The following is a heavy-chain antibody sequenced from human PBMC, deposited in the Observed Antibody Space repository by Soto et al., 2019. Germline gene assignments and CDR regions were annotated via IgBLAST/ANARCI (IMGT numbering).Heavy chain of an antibody. D-gene: IGHD4-4*01. CDR1: GFSFESYS. CDR3: AKESVKRTYSFYGMDV. V-gene: IGHV3-30*18. Sequence: LVESGGGVVQPGRSLTLSCAGSGFSFESYSMHWVRQAPGKGLEWLATVSFDSKNKYYIDSVEGRFTLSRDNAKNMLFLQMNSLRHEDTAVYYCAKESVKRTYSFYGMDVWGPGTTVTVSS. CDR2: VSFDSKNK. J-gene: IGHJ6*02.